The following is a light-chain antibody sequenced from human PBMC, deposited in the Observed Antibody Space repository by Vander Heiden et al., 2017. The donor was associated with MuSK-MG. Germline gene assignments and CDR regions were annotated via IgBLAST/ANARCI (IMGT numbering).Light chain of an antibody. J-gene: IGLJ3*02. Sequence: QSALAQPAPVSRAPGQSITSSCTGTSSDVSGYDYVSWHQQHPGKAPILMIYDVNNRPSGVSTRFSGSKSGNTASLTIAGLEAEDEADYYCRSYTISSTPVFGGGTRLTVL. CDR1: SSDVSGYDY. CDR2: DVN. CDR3: RSYTISSTPV. V-gene: IGLV2-14*03.